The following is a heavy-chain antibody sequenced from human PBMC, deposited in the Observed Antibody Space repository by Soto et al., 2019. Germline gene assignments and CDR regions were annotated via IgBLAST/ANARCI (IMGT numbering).Heavy chain of an antibody. V-gene: IGHV3-23*01. CDR1: GFTFSSYA. D-gene: IGHD2-2*01. CDR2: IGESGTPT. Sequence: EVQLLESGGGLVQPGGSLRLSCAASGFTFSSYAMQWVRQAPGKGLEWVALIGESGTPTYYADSVKGRFTISRDNSENTLFLEMYSLRAEDTAVYYCARYIPGVRYYGMDVWGQGTTVTVSS. CDR3: ARYIPGVRYYGMDV. J-gene: IGHJ6*02.